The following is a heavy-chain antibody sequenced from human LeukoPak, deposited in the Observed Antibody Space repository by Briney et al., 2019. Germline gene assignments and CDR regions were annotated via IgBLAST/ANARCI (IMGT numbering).Heavy chain of an antibody. Sequence: PSETLSLTCAVYGGSFSGYYWSWIRQPPGKGLEWIGEINHRGGTSYNPPLKSRVTISVDTSKNQFSLKLSSVTAADTAVYYCARGSLTRSGWYLHYFDHWGQGTLVTVSS. CDR2: INHRGGT. CDR1: GGSFSGYY. J-gene: IGHJ4*02. CDR3: ARGSLTRSGWYLHYFDH. V-gene: IGHV4-34*01. D-gene: IGHD6-19*01.